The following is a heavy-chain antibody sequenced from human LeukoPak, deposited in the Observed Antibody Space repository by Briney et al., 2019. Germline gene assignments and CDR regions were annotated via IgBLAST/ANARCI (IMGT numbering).Heavy chain of an antibody. J-gene: IGHJ4*02. V-gene: IGHV4-59*01. CDR2: IDHTGTT. D-gene: IGHD6-6*01. CDR3: ARFSYSSSDFDY. CDR1: ADSISIYY. Sequence: SETLSLTCSVSADSISIYYWTWIRQPPGKGLEWIGYIDHTGTTSYNPSLNSRVTISRDTSKNHFSLDLTSVTAADTAVYYCARFSYSSSDFDYWGQGTLVTVSS.